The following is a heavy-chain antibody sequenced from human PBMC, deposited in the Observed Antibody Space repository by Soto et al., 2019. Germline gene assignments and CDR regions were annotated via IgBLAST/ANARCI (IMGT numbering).Heavy chain of an antibody. CDR3: ARGLEWGPDAFDI. Sequence: PGGSLRLSCAASGFTFSSYAMHWVRQAPGKGLEWVAVISYDGSNKYYADSVKGRFTISRDNSKNTLYLQMNSLRAEDTAVYYCARGLEWGPDAFDIWGQGTMVTVSS. V-gene: IGHV3-30-3*01. CDR1: GFTFSSYA. D-gene: IGHD1-26*01. CDR2: ISYDGSNK. J-gene: IGHJ3*02.